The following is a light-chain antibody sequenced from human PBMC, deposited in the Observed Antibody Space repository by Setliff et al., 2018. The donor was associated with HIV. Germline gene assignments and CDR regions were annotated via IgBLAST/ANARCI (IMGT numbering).Light chain of an antibody. CDR2: QAS. V-gene: IGLV2-23*01. J-gene: IGLJ1*01. Sequence: QSALTQPDSVSGSPGQSITISCTGTSGDVGRYNLVSWYQQQPGKPPKLMIYQASKRPSGVSNRFSGSKSGNTASLTISGLQAEDEADYYCCSNTGSNTYVFGTGTKVTVL. CDR3: CSNTGSNTYV. CDR1: SGDVGRYNL.